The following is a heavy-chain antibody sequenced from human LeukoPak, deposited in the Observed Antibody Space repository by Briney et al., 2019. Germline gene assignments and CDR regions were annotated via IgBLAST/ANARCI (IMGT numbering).Heavy chain of an antibody. V-gene: IGHV1-46*01. D-gene: IGHD2-8*01. CDR2: INPSGGST. Sequence: GASVKVSCKASGYTFIGYYMHWVRQAPGQGLEWMGIINPSGGSTSYAQKFQGRVTMTRDTSTSTVYMELSSLRSEDTAVYYCARAKGLMVYAILGDYWGQGTLVTVSS. CDR3: ARAKGLMVYAILGDY. CDR1: GYTFIGYY. J-gene: IGHJ4*02.